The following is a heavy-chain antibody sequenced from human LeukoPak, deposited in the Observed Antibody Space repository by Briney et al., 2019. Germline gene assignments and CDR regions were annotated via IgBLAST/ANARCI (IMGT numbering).Heavy chain of an antibody. Sequence: ASVKVSCKASGYAFSMYSTYTIHWVRQAPGQRPEWMGWINAGFGETRYRQKFQGRVTLSADTSANTVYMELNSLTSEGTAVYYCARDSDTTDWAWVYWGQGTLVTVSS. CDR3: ARDSDTTDWAWVY. CDR1: GYAFSMYSTYT. D-gene: IGHD3-9*01. CDR2: INAGFGET. J-gene: IGHJ4*02. V-gene: IGHV1-3*01.